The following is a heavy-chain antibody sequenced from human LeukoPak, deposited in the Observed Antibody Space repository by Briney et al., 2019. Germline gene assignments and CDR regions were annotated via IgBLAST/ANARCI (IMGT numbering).Heavy chain of an antibody. J-gene: IGHJ6*04. CDR3: TRDPVINPGYCSSTSCYYDHYYGMDV. D-gene: IGHD2-2*03. Sequence: GGSLRLSCTASGFTFGDYAMSWVRQAPGKGLEWVGFIRSKAYGGTTEYAASVKGRFTISRDDSKSIAYLQMNSLKTEETAVYYCTRDPVINPGYCSSTSCYYDHYYGMDVWGKGTTVTVSS. CDR1: GFTFGDYA. V-gene: IGHV3-49*04. CDR2: IRSKAYGGTT.